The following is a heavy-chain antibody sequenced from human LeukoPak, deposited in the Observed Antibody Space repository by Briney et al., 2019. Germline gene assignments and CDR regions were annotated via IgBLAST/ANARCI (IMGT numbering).Heavy chain of an antibody. Sequence: GESLKISCKGSGYSFTSYWIGWVRQMPGKGLEWMGIIYPGDSDTRYSPSFQGQVTISADKSISTAYLQWSSLKASDTTMYYCARQGSGYSPTYYYYMDVWGKGTTVTISS. D-gene: IGHD5-18*01. CDR3: ARQGSGYSPTYYYYMDV. CDR2: IYPGDSDT. J-gene: IGHJ6*03. CDR1: GYSFTSYW. V-gene: IGHV5-51*01.